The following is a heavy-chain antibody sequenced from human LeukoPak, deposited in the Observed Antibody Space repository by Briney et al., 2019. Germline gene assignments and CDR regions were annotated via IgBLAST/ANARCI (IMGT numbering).Heavy chain of an antibody. D-gene: IGHD6-19*01. CDR2: IRGSGGST. V-gene: IGHV3-23*01. CDR1: GFTFSSYA. CDR3: ANSRAVAGKFDY. Sequence: GGSLRLSCAASGFTFSSYAMSWVRQAPGKGLEWVSAIRGSGGSTYYADSVKGRFTISRDNSKNTLYLQMNSLRAEDTAVYYCANSRAVAGKFDYWGQGTLVTVSS. J-gene: IGHJ4*02.